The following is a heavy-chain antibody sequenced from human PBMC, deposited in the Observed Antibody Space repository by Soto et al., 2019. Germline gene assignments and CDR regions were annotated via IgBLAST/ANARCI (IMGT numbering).Heavy chain of an antibody. J-gene: IGHJ4*02. CDR1: GFTFSSYA. Sequence: GGSLRLSCAASGFTFSSYAMHWVRQAPGKGLEWVAVISYDGSNKYYADSVKGRFTISRDNSKNTLYLQMNSLRAEDTAVYYCARDFRPFRITIFGDFDYWGQGTLVTVSS. CDR2: ISYDGSNK. V-gene: IGHV3-30-3*01. D-gene: IGHD3-3*01. CDR3: ARDFRPFRITIFGDFDY.